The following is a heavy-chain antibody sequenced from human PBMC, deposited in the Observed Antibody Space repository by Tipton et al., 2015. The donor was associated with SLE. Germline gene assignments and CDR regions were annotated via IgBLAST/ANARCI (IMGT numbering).Heavy chain of an antibody. V-gene: IGHV4-59*06. CDR1: GGSINSYY. D-gene: IGHD1-26*01. J-gene: IGHJ3*02. Sequence: TLSLTCTVSGGSINSYYWNWIRQHPGKGLEWIGYIYYSGSTYYNPSLKSRITISVDTSKNQFSLNLSSVTAADTAMYYCARDVVGATDAFDIWGQGTMVTVSS. CDR2: IYYSGST. CDR3: ARDVVGATDAFDI.